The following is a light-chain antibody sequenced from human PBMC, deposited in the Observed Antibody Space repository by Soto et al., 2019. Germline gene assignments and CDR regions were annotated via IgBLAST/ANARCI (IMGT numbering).Light chain of an antibody. V-gene: IGLV2-14*01. CDR2: DVS. J-gene: IGLJ2*01. CDR1: SSDLGGYNY. CDR3: SSDTTTSTLV. Sequence: QSALTQPASVSGSPGQSITFSCTGTSSDLGGYNYVSWYQQHPGKAPKLVIYDVSNRPSGVSNRFSGSKSGNTASLTISGLQADDEADYYCSSDTTTSTLVFGGGTKLTVL.